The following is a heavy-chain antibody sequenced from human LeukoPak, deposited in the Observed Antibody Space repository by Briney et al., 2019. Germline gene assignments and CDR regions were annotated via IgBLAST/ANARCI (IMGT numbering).Heavy chain of an antibody. CDR1: GGSFSGYY. Sequence: SETLSLTCAVYGGSFSGYYWSWIRQTPGKGLEWIGEINHSGSTNYNPSLKSRVTISVDTSKNQFSLKLSSVTAADTAVYYCARGLGFVNQLLCRWCWFDPWGQGTLVTVSS. D-gene: IGHD2-2*01. V-gene: IGHV4-34*01. CDR2: INHSGST. J-gene: IGHJ5*02. CDR3: ARGLGFVNQLLCRWCWFDP.